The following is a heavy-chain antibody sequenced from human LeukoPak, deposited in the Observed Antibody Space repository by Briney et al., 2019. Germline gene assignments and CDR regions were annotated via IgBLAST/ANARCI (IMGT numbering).Heavy chain of an antibody. CDR3: ARGYSTGWYLSS. CDR2: INWNGGRT. J-gene: IGHJ5*02. D-gene: IGHD6-19*01. V-gene: IGHV3-20*04. CDR1: GFTFDDYG. Sequence: GGSLRLSCAASGFTFDDYGMAWVRQAPGKGLEWVSGINWNGGRTNYADSVKGRFTISRDNATKSLYLQMNSLRAEDTAVYYCARGYSTGWYLSSWGQGTLVTVSS.